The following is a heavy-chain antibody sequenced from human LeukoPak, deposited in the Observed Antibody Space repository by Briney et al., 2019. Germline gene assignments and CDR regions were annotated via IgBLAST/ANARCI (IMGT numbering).Heavy chain of an antibody. J-gene: IGHJ5*02. CDR3: AKDMGKMTTPGGWFDP. D-gene: IGHD4-11*01. CDR2: IWYDGSNK. CDR1: GFTFSSYG. Sequence: GGSLRLSCAASGFTFSSYGMHWVRQAPGKGLEWVAVIWYDGSNKYYADSVKGRFTISRDNSKNTLYLQMNSLRAEDTAVYYCAKDMGKMTTPGGWFDPWGQGTLVTVSS. V-gene: IGHV3-33*06.